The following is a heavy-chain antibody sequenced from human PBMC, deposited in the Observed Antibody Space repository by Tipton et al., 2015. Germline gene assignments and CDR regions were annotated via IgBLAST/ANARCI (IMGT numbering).Heavy chain of an antibody. D-gene: IGHD2-2*01. Sequence: SLRLSCTASGFTFSNSWMHWVRQAPGKGLEWVSGISLDSDRIGYADSVKGRFSISKDNAKNSLYLQMNSLRAEDTAVYFCAAQEYARFDPWGQGTLVTVSS. V-gene: IGHV3-9*01. CDR3: AAQEYARFDP. CDR1: GFTFSNSW. J-gene: IGHJ5*02. CDR2: ISLDSDRI.